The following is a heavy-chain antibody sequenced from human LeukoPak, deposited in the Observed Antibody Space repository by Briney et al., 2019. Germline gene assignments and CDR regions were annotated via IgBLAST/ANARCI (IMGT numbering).Heavy chain of an antibody. Sequence: PGGSLRLSCAASGFTFSNYGMHWVRQAPGKGLEWVAVISYDGSDKYYADSVKGRFTISRDNSRTTLFLQMNSLRAEDTAVYYCAKAADWLAADYIDYWGQGTLVTVSS. J-gene: IGHJ4*02. CDR3: AKAADWLAADYIDY. CDR2: ISYDGSDK. V-gene: IGHV3-30*18. CDR1: GFTFSNYG. D-gene: IGHD3-9*01.